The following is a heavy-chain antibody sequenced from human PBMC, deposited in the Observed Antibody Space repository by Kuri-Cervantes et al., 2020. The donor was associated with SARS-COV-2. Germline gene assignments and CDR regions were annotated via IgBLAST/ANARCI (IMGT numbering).Heavy chain of an antibody. V-gene: IGHV3-53*01. J-gene: IGHJ4*02. CDR1: GFTVSSNY. Sequence: GGSLRLSCAASGFTVSSNYMSWVRQAPGKGLEWVSVIYSGGSTYYADSVKGRLTTSRDNSKNTLYLQMNSLRAEDTAVYYCAREDSYGYGDYWGQGTLVTVSS. CDR2: IYSGGST. CDR3: AREDSYGYGDY. D-gene: IGHD5-18*01.